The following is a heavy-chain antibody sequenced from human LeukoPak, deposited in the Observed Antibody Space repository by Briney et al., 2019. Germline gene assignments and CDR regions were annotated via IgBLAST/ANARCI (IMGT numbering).Heavy chain of an antibody. V-gene: IGHV4-61*02. CDR1: GGSISSGSYY. CDR3: AREEGIAAALNPFY. D-gene: IGHD6-13*01. Sequence: PSQTLSLTCTVSGGSISSGSYYWSWIRQPAGKGLEWIGRIYTSGSTNYNPSLKSRVTISVDTSKNQFSLKLSSVTAADTAVYYCAREEGIAAALNPFYWGQGTLVTVSS. CDR2: IYTSGST. J-gene: IGHJ4*02.